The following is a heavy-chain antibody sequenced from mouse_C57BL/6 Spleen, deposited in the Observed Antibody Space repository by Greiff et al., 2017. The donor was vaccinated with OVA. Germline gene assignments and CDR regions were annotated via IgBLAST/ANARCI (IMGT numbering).Heavy chain of an antibody. D-gene: IGHD2-4*01. J-gene: IGHJ2*01. CDR1: GYTFTSYW. V-gene: IGHV1-50*01. CDR3: ARGITTTIFDY. CDR2: IDPSDSYT. Sequence: QVQLKESGAELVKPGASVKLSCKASGYTFTSYWMQWVKQRPGQGLEWIGEIDPSDSYTNYNQKFKGKATLTVDTSSSTAYMQLSSLTSEDSAVYYCARGITTTIFDYWGQGTTLTVSS.